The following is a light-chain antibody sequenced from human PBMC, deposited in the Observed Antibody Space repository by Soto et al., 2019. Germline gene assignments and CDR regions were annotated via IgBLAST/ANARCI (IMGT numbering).Light chain of an antibody. CDR2: LND. Sequence: HSVLTQPPSASGTPGQRVTISCSGSSSNIGGNYVYWYQQLPGADPKLLIYLNDQRPSGVPDRFFGSKSGTSASLAISGLRSEDEAEYYCAAWDDSLSGPVFGGGTKLTVL. CDR1: SSNIGGNY. V-gene: IGLV1-47*02. CDR3: AAWDDSLSGPV. J-gene: IGLJ2*01.